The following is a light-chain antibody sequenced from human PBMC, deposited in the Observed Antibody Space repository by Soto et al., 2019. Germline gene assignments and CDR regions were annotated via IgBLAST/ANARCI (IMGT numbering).Light chain of an antibody. CDR2: DVS. J-gene: IGLJ1*01. V-gene: IGLV2-11*01. CDR3: CSYAGSYLNYV. Sequence: QSALTQPRSVSGSPGQSVTISCTGTSSDVGGYNYVSWYQQHPGKAPTLMIYDVSKRPSGVPDRFSGSKSGNTASLTISGLQAEYEADYYCCSYAGSYLNYVFGTGTKLTVL. CDR1: SSDVGGYNY.